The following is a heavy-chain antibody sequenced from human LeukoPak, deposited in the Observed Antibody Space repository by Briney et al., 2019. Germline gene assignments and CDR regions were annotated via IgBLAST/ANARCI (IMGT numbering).Heavy chain of an antibody. CDR2: ISAYNGNT. CDR1: GYTFTSYG. Sequence: GASVKVSCKASGYTFTSYGISWVRQAPGQGLEWMGWISAYNGNTNYAQKLQGRVTMTTDTSTSTAYMELRSLRSDDTAVYYCARDAPHTAEYYYYYYMDVWGKGTTVTVSS. V-gene: IGHV1-18*01. CDR3: ARDAPHTAEYYYYYYMDV. J-gene: IGHJ6*03. D-gene: IGHD4-17*01.